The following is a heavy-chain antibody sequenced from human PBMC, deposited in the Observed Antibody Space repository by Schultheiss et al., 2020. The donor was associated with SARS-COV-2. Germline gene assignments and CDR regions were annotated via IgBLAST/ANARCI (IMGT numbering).Heavy chain of an antibody. CDR1: GFSLSTSGVG. Sequence: SGPTLVKPTQTLTLTCTFSGFSLSTSGVGVSWIRQPPGKALEWLALIDWDDDKYYSTSLKTRLTISKDTSKNQVVLTMTNMDPVDTATYYCARGWGYSSSWYWFDPWGQGTLVTVSS. V-gene: IGHV2-70*01. J-gene: IGHJ5*02. CDR2: IDWDDDK. D-gene: IGHD6-13*01. CDR3: ARGWGYSSSWYWFDP.